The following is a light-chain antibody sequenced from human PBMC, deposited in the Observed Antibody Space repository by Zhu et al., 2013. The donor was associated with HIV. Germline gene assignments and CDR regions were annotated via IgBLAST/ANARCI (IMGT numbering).Light chain of an antibody. Sequence: QSALTQPASVSGSPGQSITISCTGPTSDVGGYKYVSWYQHHPGKAPELMIYEVTNRPSGVSNRFSGSKSGNTASLTISGLQAEDEADYYCSSYTSAYTMFGGGTKLTVL. CDR2: EVT. CDR3: SSYTSAYTM. J-gene: IGLJ3*02. CDR1: TSDVGGYKY. V-gene: IGLV2-14*01.